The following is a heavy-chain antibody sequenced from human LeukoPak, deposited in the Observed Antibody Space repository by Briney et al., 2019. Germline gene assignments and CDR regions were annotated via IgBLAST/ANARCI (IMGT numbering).Heavy chain of an antibody. J-gene: IGHJ4*02. CDR1: AYTLTKLS. CDR2: FDPEDGET. CDR3: AAGKEYYGSGSPGFFDY. V-gene: IGHV1-24*01. Sequence: GASVKVSCKISAYTLTKLSMHWVRQAPGKGLEWMGGFDPEDGETIYAEKFQGRGTMTGDTSTDTAYMELSGLRSDDTAVYYCAAGKEYYGSGSPGFFDYWGQGTLVTVSS. D-gene: IGHD3-10*01.